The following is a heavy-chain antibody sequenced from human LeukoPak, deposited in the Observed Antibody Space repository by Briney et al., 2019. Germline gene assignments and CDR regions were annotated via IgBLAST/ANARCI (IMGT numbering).Heavy chain of an antibody. D-gene: IGHD5-24*01. Sequence: GGSLRLSCAAPGFTFSNFAMSWVRQAPGKGLEWVSEISVSGGSTYSADSVKGRFTISRDNSKNTLYLQMNSLRAEDTAVYYCAKEMATRDYFDHWGQGILVTVSS. CDR3: AKEMATRDYFDH. CDR1: GFTFSNFA. V-gene: IGHV3-23*01. J-gene: IGHJ4*02. CDR2: ISVSGGST.